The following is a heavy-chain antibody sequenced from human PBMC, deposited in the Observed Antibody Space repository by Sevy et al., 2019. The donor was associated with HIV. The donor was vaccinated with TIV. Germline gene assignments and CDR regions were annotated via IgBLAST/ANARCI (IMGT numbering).Heavy chain of an antibody. CDR3: ANSRGRFDGSSWIYYYYGMDV. Sequence: GSLRLSCAASGFIFNKYGMHWVRQAPGKGLEWVAVMSDDGGDKGYVASVKGRFTISRDNSKDTLYLQMNGLRAEDTAVYYCANSRGRFDGSSWIYYYYGMDVWGQGTTVTVSS. J-gene: IGHJ6*02. CDR2: MSDDGGDK. V-gene: IGHV3-30*18. D-gene: IGHD6-13*01. CDR1: GFIFNKYG.